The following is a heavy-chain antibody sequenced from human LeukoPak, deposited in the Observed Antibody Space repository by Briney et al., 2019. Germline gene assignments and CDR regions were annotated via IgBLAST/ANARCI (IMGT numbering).Heavy chain of an antibody. D-gene: IGHD1-26*01. CDR2: IYYSGST. CDR3: ARHREGSRIAFDY. Sequence: SETQTLILTLAGVSLSSCNYYWGWIRQPPGKGLEWIGSIYYSGSTYYNPSLKSRVTISVDTSKNQVSLKLSSVTAADTAVYYCARHREGSRIAFDYWGQGILVTVSS. V-gene: IGHV4-39*01. J-gene: IGHJ4*02. CDR1: GVSLSSCNYY.